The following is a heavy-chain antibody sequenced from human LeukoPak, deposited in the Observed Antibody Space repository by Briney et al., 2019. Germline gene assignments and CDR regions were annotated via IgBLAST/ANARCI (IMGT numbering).Heavy chain of an antibody. CDR3: ARDRGARNYLTTVTLKNWFDP. J-gene: IGHJ5*02. Sequence: ASVKVSCKASGYTFTGYFMHWVRQAPGQGLEWMGWINPNSGGTSYAQKFQGRVTMTRDTSISTAYMELSKLRSDDTAVYYCARDRGARNYLTTVTLKNWFDPWGQGTLVTVSS. CDR1: GYTFTGYF. CDR2: INPNSGGT. V-gene: IGHV1-2*02. D-gene: IGHD4-11*01.